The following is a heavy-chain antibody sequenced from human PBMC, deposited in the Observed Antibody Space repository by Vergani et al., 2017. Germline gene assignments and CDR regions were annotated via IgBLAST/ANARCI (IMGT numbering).Heavy chain of an antibody. Sequence: VQVVQSGAAVKKSGASVKVSCKTSGYTLSNYYMPWVRQVHGQGLEWMGIIKPSGGNTNYAQKFQGRVTMTRDTSTSTVYMELSSLRSEDTAIYYCARGDYCILTGYRYWGQGTLVTVSA. CDR3: ARGDYCILTGYRY. D-gene: IGHD3-9*01. CDR1: GYTLSNYY. V-gene: IGHV1-46*03. J-gene: IGHJ4*02. CDR2: IKPSGGNT.